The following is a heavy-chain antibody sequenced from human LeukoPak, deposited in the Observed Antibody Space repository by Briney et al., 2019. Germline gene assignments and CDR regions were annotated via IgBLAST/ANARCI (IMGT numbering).Heavy chain of an antibody. D-gene: IGHD6-19*01. Sequence: SQTLSLTCAISGDSVSSNSAAWNWIRQSPSRGLEWLGRTYYRSKWYNDYAVSMTSRITINPDTSKDQFSLQLNSVTPEDTAVYYCARDAGSGWSSFDYWGQGTLVTVSS. CDR3: ARDAGSGWSSFDY. CDR1: GDSVSSNSAA. V-gene: IGHV6-1*01. J-gene: IGHJ4*02. CDR2: TYYRSKWYN.